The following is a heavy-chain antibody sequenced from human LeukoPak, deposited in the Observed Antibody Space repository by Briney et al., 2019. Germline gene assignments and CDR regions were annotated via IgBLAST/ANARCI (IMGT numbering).Heavy chain of an antibody. CDR1: GFTFDDYA. D-gene: IGHD3-22*01. V-gene: IGHV3-43*02. J-gene: IGHJ4*02. CDR2: ITGDGGST. CDR3: AKAYHYDSSGYYYLDY. Sequence: GGSLRLSCAASGFTFDDYAMHWVRQAPGKGLEWVSFITGDGGSTYYADSVKGRFTISRDNSKNSLYLQMNSLRTQDNASYYCAKAYHYDSSGYYYLDYWGQGTLVTVSS.